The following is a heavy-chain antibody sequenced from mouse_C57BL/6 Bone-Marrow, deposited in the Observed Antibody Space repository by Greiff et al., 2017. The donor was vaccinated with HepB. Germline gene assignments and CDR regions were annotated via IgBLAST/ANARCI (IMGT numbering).Heavy chain of an antibody. CDR1: GFTFSSYG. CDR2: ISSGGSYT. V-gene: IGHV5-6*01. CDR3: AKEGELRCYAMDY. D-gene: IGHD1-1*01. Sequence: EVHLVESGGDLVKPGGSLKLSCAASGFTFSSYGMSWVRQTPDKRLEWVATISSGGSYTYYPDSVKGRFTISRDNAKNTLYLQMSSLKSEDTAMYYCAKEGELRCYAMDYWGQGTSVTVSS. J-gene: IGHJ4*01.